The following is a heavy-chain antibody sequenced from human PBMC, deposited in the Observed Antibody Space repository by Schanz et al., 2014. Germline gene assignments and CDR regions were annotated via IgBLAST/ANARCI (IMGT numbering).Heavy chain of an antibody. CDR2: LTEGGGGT. J-gene: IGHJ3*01. CDR3: ASSRTRYCSSTSCVPGAFDF. CDR1: GFNFNTYA. V-gene: IGHV3-23*01. Sequence: EMQLLESGGGLVKPGGSLRLACAASGFNFNTYAMSWVRQAPGKGLEWVSGLTEGGGGTYYTDAVKGRFTISRDSSKNTLYLQMNSLRVDDTAVYYCASSRTRYCSSTSCVPGAFDFWGQGTLVTVSS. D-gene: IGHD2-2*01.